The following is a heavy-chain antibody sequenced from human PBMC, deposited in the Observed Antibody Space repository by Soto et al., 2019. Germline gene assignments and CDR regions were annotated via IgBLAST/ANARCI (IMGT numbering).Heavy chain of an antibody. CDR3: ATNGRDGFNYVAY. Sequence: PSETLSLTCTVSGGSMISYYWSWIRQPPGRGLEWIGFIYYAGITTYNPSLHSRVTMSVGASKNQFSLTLTSVTAADTAVYYCATNGRDGFNYVAYWGQGTLVTVSS. CDR1: GGSMISYY. V-gene: IGHV4-59*08. J-gene: IGHJ4*02. D-gene: IGHD4-17*01. CDR2: IYYAGIT.